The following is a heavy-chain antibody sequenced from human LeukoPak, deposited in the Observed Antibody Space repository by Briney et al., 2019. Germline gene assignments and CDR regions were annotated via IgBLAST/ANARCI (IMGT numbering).Heavy chain of an antibody. CDR1: GFTFSSYS. Sequence: PGGSLRLSCAASGFTFSSYSINWVRQAPGKGLEWVSSISSSSYIYYADSVKGRFTISRDNAKNSLYLQMNSLRAEDTAVYYCARDSPPRSLDYWGQGTLVTVSS. CDR3: ARDSPPRSLDY. V-gene: IGHV3-21*01. J-gene: IGHJ4*02. CDR2: ISSSSYI.